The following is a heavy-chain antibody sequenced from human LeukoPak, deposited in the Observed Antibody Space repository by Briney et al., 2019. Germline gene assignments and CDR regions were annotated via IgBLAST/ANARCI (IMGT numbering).Heavy chain of an antibody. D-gene: IGHD3-3*01. CDR1: GGSISSSNW. J-gene: IGHJ6*03. CDR3: ARGFLERMWDYYYYYMDV. CDR2: IYHSGST. Sequence: SETLSLTCTVSGGSISSSNWWSWVRQPPGKGLEWIGEIYHSGSTNYNPSLKSRVTISVDKSKNQFSLKLSSVTAADTAVYYCARGFLERMWDYYYYYMDVWGKGTTVTVSS. V-gene: IGHV4-4*02.